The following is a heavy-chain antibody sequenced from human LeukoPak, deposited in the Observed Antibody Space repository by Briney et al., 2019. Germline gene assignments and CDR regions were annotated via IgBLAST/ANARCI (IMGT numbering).Heavy chain of an antibody. J-gene: IGHJ4*02. CDR1: GGSVSGHY. D-gene: IGHD3-22*01. CDR2: IYYSGST. Sequence: SETLSLTCTVSGGSVSGHYWSWIRQPPGKGLEWIGYIYYSGSTSYNPSLKSRVTMSVDTSKKQFSLNLSFVTAADTAVYYCARYLYERSGYYILDYWGQGTLVTVSS. V-gene: IGHV4-59*02. CDR3: ARYLYERSGYYILDY.